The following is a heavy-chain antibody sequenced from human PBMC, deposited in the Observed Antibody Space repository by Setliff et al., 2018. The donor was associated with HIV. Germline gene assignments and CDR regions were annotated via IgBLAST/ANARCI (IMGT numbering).Heavy chain of an antibody. J-gene: IGHJ3*02. D-gene: IGHD7-27*01. CDR2: VNHNGGT. Sequence: SETLSLTCAVYGDSFSGSYWSWIRQSPGTGLEWIGEVNHNGGTNYNPSLKSRVVVSVDRTKNQFSLKLISVTAADTAVYYCTRKKTGQFGAFNMWGRGTLVTVSS. V-gene: IGHV4-34*01. CDR1: GDSFSGSY. CDR3: TRKKTGQFGAFNM.